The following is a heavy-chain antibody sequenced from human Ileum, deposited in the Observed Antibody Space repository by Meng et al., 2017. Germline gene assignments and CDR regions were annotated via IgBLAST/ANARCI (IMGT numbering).Heavy chain of an antibody. CDR1: GGSISSGTYY. Sequence: SETLSLTCTVSGGSISSGTYYWNWIRQPAGKGLEWIGRIYASGSTNYNPSLKSRVTISVDTSKNQFSLKLSSVTAADTAVYYCARLSGHDAYWGQGTLVTVSS. CDR3: ARLSGHDAY. CDR2: IYASGST. D-gene: IGHD5-12*01. V-gene: IGHV4-61*02. J-gene: IGHJ4*02.